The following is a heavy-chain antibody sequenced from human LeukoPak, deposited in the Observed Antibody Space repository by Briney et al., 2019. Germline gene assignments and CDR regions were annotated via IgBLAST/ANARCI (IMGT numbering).Heavy chain of an antibody. J-gene: IGHJ4*02. Sequence: PSETLSLTCTVPDGSISSYYWSWIRQPPGKGLEWIGYIYYSGSTNYNPTLKSRVTISVDTSKNEFSLKLSSVTAADMAVYYCARAGSTGCFDSWGQGTLVTVSS. CDR1: DGSISSYY. CDR3: ARAGSTGCFDS. V-gene: IGHV4-59*01. D-gene: IGHD2-2*01. CDR2: IYYSGST.